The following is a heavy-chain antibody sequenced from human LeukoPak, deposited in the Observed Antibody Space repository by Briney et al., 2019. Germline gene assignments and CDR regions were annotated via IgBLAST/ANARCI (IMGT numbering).Heavy chain of an antibody. V-gene: IGHV4-59*01. D-gene: IGHD6-19*01. CDR3: ARAAGSGWYYFDY. J-gene: IGHJ4*02. CDR1: GGSMSSFH. Sequence: NPSETLSLTCTVSGGSMSSFHWSWIRQPPGKGLEWIGYIYYIGSTNYNPSLKSRVTISIDTSKNQFSLKLSSVAAADTAVYYCARAAGSGWYYFDYWGQGTLVTVSS. CDR2: IYYIGST.